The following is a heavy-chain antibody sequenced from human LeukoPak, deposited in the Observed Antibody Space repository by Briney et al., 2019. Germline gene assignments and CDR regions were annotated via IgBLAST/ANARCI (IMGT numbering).Heavy chain of an antibody. D-gene: IGHD2-15*01. J-gene: IGHJ4*02. Sequence: GGSLRLSCAASGFTFSSYGMHWVRQAPGKGLGWVAVISYDGSNKYYADPVKGRFTISRDSSKNTLYLQMNSLRAEDTAVYYCAKDSGGSGGIHFDYWGQGTLVTVSS. CDR1: GFTFSSYG. CDR2: ISYDGSNK. V-gene: IGHV3-30*18. CDR3: AKDSGGSGGIHFDY.